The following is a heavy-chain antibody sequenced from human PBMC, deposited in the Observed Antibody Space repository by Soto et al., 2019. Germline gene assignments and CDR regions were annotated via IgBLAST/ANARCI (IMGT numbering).Heavy chain of an antibody. J-gene: IGHJ4*02. Sequence: SETLSLTCTVSGGSISSYYWSWIRQPPGKGLEWIGYIYYSGSTNYNPSLKSRVTISVDTSKNLFSLKLSSVTAADTAVYYCATHKGYSSGGSSSLGNLGQGTLLTVSS. D-gene: IGHD2-15*01. CDR2: IYYSGST. CDR3: ATHKGYSSGGSSSLGN. V-gene: IGHV4-59*08. CDR1: GGSISSYY.